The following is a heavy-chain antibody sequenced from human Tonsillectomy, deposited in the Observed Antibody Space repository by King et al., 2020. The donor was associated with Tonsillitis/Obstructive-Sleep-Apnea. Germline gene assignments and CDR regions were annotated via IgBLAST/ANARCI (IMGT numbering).Heavy chain of an antibody. Sequence: QVQLQESGPGLVKPSETLSLTCTVSGGSISGYYWSWIRQPPGKGLEWIGYIYYSENTNYNPSLQSRVTISLDTPKNHFSLKVSSVTAADTAVYYCAREGDLDAFDIWRQGTMVTVSS. CDR2: IYYSENT. V-gene: IGHV4-59*01. CDR1: GGSISGYY. CDR3: AREGDLDAFDI. J-gene: IGHJ3*02. D-gene: IGHD3-16*01.